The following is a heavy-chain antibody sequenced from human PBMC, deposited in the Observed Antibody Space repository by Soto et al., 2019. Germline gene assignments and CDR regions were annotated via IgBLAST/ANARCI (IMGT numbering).Heavy chain of an antibody. D-gene: IGHD4-17*01. V-gene: IGHV1-2*04. J-gene: IGHJ6*02. Sequence: GASVKVSCKASGDTFTDYYIHWVRQAPGQGLEWMGWINPNSGGTNYAQKFQGWVTMTRDTSISTAYMELSRLRSDDTAVYYCARSLEDYGTTSASGMDVWGQGTTVTAP. CDR3: ARSLEDYGTTSASGMDV. CDR1: GDTFTDYY. CDR2: INPNSGGT.